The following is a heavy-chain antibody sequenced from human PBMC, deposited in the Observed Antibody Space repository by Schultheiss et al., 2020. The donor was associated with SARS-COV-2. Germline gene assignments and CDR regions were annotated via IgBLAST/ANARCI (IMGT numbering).Heavy chain of an antibody. CDR1: GGSFSSYY. V-gene: IGHV4-59*08. D-gene: IGHD1-14*01. J-gene: IGHJ4*02. CDR3: ASGSSPVDY. CDR2: IYYSGST. Sequence: SETLSLTCAVYGGSFSSYYWSWIRQPPGKGLEWIGYIYYSGSTYYNPSLKSRIIISVDTSKNQFSLKLSSVTAADTAVYYCASGSSPVDYWGQGTLVTVSS.